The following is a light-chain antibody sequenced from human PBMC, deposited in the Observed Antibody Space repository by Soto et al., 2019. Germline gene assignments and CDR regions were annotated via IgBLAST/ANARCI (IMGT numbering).Light chain of an antibody. Sequence: QSALTQPASVSGSPGQSITFSCTGTSSDVGGSNFVSWYQQHPGKAPKLMIYDVNNRPSGVSNRFSGSKSGNTASLTISGLQAEDEADYYCNSYTSSNTYVFGTGTKLTVL. V-gene: IGLV2-14*01. CDR2: DVN. CDR3: NSYTSSNTYV. CDR1: SSDVGGSNF. J-gene: IGLJ1*01.